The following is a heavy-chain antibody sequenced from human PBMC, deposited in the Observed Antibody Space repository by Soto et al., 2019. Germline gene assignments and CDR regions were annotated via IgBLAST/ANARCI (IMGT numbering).Heavy chain of an antibody. J-gene: IGHJ4*02. V-gene: IGHV4-31*03. Sequence: ASETLSLTCTVSGGSISSGGYYWSWIRQHPGKGLEWIGYIYYSGSTYYNPSLKSRVTISVDTSKNQFSLKLSSVTAADTAVYYCARDGYGDYVTHWGQGTLVTVSS. CDR3: ARDGYGDYVTH. CDR2: IYYSGST. D-gene: IGHD4-17*01. CDR1: GGSISSGGYY.